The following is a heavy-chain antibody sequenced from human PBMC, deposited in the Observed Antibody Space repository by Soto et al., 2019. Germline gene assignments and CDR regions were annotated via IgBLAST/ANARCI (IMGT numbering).Heavy chain of an antibody. Sequence: PSETLSLTCTVSGDSIRSYYWSWIRQPPGKGLEWIGNMYYSGSTNYNPSLESRVTISLDTSKNQFSLKLTSVTAADTAVYYCARAGQYASSPFDYWGLGALVTVS. D-gene: IGHD6-13*01. J-gene: IGHJ4*02. CDR1: GDSIRSYY. V-gene: IGHV4-59*08. CDR3: ARAGQYASSPFDY. CDR2: MYYSGST.